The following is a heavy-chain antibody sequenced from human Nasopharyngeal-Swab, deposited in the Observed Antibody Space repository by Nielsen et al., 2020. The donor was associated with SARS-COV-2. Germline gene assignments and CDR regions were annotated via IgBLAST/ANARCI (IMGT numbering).Heavy chain of an antibody. Sequence: GESLKISCAASGFTFSSYSMNGVRQAPGKGLEWVSSISSSSTYIYYADSVKGRFTISRDNAKNSLYLQMNSLRAEDTAVYYCARERTDYYDSSGHSIDYWGQGTLVTVSS. CDR1: GFTFSSYS. CDR2: ISSSSTYI. D-gene: IGHD3-22*01. V-gene: IGHV3-21*01. J-gene: IGHJ4*02. CDR3: ARERTDYYDSSGHSIDY.